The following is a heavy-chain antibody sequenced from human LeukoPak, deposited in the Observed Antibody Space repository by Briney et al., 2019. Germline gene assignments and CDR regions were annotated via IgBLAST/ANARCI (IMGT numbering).Heavy chain of an antibody. CDR1: GFSFSGHW. J-gene: IGHJ6*02. Sequence: HSGGSLRLSCTASGFSFSGHWMHWARQLPGKGLVWVSRISPTGSTTSYADSVKGRFTISRDNAKNSLYLQMNSLRAEDTALYYCAKGFLESSYGMDVWGQGTTVTVSS. CDR3: AKGFLESSYGMDV. CDR2: ISPTGSTT. V-gene: IGHV3-74*01. D-gene: IGHD3-3*01.